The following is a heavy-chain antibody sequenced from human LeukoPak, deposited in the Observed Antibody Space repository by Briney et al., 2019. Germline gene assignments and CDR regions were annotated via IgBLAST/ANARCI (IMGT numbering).Heavy chain of an antibody. V-gene: IGHV3-23*01. CDR1: GFTFSSYA. Sequence: GGSLRLSCAASGFTFSSYAMSWVRQAPGKGLEWVSAISGSGGSTFYADSVKGRFTISRDNSKNTLDLQMNSLRAEDTAVYYCAKELPTYYDILTGYPRDDYWGQGTLVTVSS. D-gene: IGHD3-9*01. CDR3: AKELPTYYDILTGYPRDDY. CDR2: ISGSGGST. J-gene: IGHJ4*02.